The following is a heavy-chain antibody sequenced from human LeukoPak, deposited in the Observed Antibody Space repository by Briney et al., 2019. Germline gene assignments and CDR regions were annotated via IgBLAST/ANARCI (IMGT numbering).Heavy chain of an antibody. J-gene: IGHJ4*02. Sequence: PGGSLRLSCAASGFIFSSYAMHWVRQAPGGGLEWVAVISYDGSVKYFADSVKGRFTISRDNSKNTLYLQMNSLSAEDTAVYYCARDDSSGYYWYYFDYWGQGTLVTVSS. V-gene: IGHV3-30-3*01. CDR3: ARDDSSGYYWYYFDY. CDR1: GFIFSSYA. CDR2: ISYDGSVK. D-gene: IGHD3-22*01.